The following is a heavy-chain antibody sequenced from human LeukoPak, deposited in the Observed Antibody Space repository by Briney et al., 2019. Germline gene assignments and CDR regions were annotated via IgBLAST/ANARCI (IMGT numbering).Heavy chain of an antibody. J-gene: IGHJ4*02. CDR2: ISGGGGST. CDR1: GFTFSSYA. V-gene: IGHV3-23*01. Sequence: TGGSLRLSCAASGFTFSSYAMSWVRQAPGKGLEWVSAISGGGGSTYYADSVKGRFTISRDNSKNTLYLQMNSLRAEDTAVYYCAKAPIPAARPYYFDYWGQGTLVTVSS. D-gene: IGHD2-2*01. CDR3: AKAPIPAARPYYFDY.